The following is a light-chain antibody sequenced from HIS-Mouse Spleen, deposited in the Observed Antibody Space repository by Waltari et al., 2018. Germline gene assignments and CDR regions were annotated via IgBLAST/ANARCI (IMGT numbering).Light chain of an antibody. CDR2: EDS. Sequence: SYELTQPPSVSVSPGQTARITCSGDALPKKYAYWYQQKSGQAPVLVIYEDSKPPSGIPERFAGSSSGKMATLTISGAQVEDEADYYCYSTDSSGNHRVFGGGTKLTVL. V-gene: IGLV3-10*01. CDR1: ALPKKY. J-gene: IGLJ2*01. CDR3: YSTDSSGNHRV.